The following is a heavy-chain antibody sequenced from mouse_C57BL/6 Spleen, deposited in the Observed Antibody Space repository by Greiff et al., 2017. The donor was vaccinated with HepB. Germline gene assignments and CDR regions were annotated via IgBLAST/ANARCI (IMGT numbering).Heavy chain of an antibody. CDR2: INPNNGGT. J-gene: IGHJ2*01. Sequence: VHVKQSGPELVKPGASVKIPCKASGYTFTDYNMDWVKQSHGKSLEWIGDINPNNGGTIYNQKFKGKATLTVDKSSSTAYMELRSLTSEDTAVYYCARGGYGSTLFDYWGQGTTLTVSS. D-gene: IGHD1-1*01. CDR3: ARGGYGSTLFDY. V-gene: IGHV1-18*01. CDR1: GYTFTDYN.